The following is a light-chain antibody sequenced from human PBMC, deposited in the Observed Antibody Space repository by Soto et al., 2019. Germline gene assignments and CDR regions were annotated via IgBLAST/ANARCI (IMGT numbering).Light chain of an antibody. CDR1: QSISKY. V-gene: IGKV3-11*01. CDR2: DTT. Sequence: EIVLTQSPATLSLSPGAGATLSCRTTQSISKYLGWYQQKPGQAPTVLLYDTTNSATGIPARFSGSGSGTDFTLTISCLEPEDFAVYYCQQRINWPVTFGPGTKVDIK. J-gene: IGKJ3*01. CDR3: QQRINWPVT.